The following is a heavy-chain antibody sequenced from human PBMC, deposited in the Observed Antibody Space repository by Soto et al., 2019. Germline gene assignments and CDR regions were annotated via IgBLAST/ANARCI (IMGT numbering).Heavy chain of an antibody. CDR1: GGSISSSSYY. CDR2: IYYSGST. Sequence: QLQLQESGPGLVKPSEALSLTCTVSGGSISSSSYYWGWIRQPPGKGLEWIGSIYYSGSTYYNPSLKSRVTISVDTSKNQFSLKLSSVTAADTAVYYCARQLAAAPDYWGQGTLVTVSS. CDR3: ARQLAAAPDY. D-gene: IGHD6-13*01. V-gene: IGHV4-39*01. J-gene: IGHJ4*02.